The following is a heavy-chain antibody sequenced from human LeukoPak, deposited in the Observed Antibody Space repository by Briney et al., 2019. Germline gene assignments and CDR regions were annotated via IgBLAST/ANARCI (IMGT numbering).Heavy chain of an antibody. Sequence: GASVKVSCKASGYTFTSYAMHWVRQAPGQRLEWMGWINAGNGNTKYSQKFQGRVTITRDTSASTAYMELSSLRSEDTAVYYCARGVGHGDYVGAFDYWGQGTLVTVSS. CDR1: GYTFTSYA. D-gene: IGHD4-17*01. J-gene: IGHJ4*02. CDR3: ARGVGHGDYVGAFDY. CDR2: INAGNGNT. V-gene: IGHV1-3*01.